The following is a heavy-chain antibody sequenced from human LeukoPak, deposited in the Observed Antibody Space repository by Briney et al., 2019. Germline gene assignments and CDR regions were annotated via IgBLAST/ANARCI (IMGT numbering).Heavy chain of an antibody. V-gene: IGHV1-18*01. CDR1: GSTFTSYG. CDR3: ARYLGIAAAEIDY. D-gene: IGHD6-13*01. Sequence: ASVKVSCKASGSTFTSYGISWVRQAPGQGVEWMGWISAYNGNTNYAQKLHGRVTITTDTSTSTAYMELRRLRSDDTAVYSCARYLGIAAAEIDYWGQGTLVTVSS. J-gene: IGHJ4*02. CDR2: ISAYNGNT.